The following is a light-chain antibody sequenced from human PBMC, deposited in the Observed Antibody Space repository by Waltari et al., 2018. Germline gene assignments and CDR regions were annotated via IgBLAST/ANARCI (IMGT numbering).Light chain of an antibody. J-gene: IGKJ1*01. V-gene: IGKV1-5*03. Sequence: DIQMTQSPSTLSASVGDRVTITCRASQSISSWLAWYQQKPGKAPKLLIYKASSLESGVPSRFSGSGSGTEFTLTISSLQPDDFATYYCQQYSGYPWTFGQGTKVEIK. CDR1: QSISSW. CDR2: KAS. CDR3: QQYSGYPWT.